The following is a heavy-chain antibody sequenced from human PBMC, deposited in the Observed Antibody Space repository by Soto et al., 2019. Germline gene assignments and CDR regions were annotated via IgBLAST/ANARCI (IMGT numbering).Heavy chain of an antibody. V-gene: IGHV2-5*01. D-gene: IGHD3-22*01. CDR2: IFWNDDK. CDR1: GFSLSTTSTTEVG. J-gene: IGHJ1*01. Sequence: SGPTLVKPTQTLTLTCTFSGFSLSTTSTTEVGVGWIRQPPGKALEWLALIFWNDDKRYSSTLKSRLTITKDTSKNQVVLTMTDVDPEDTATYFCAHGQVTVTRAFQNWGPGTLVTVSS. CDR3: AHGQVTVTRAFQN.